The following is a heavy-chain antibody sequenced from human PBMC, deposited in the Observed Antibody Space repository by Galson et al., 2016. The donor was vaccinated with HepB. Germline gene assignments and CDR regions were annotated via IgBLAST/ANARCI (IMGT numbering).Heavy chain of an antibody. CDR2: FSSSTGNI. CDR1: GFTFSSYN. CDR3: EAYCGDGSCHGNEY. V-gene: IGHV3-48*04. Sequence: SLRLSCAASGFTFSSYNMHWVRQAPGKGLEWVSYFSSSTGNILYPDSVKGRFTISRDNAKNSLYLQMNSLSVEDTALYYCEAYCGDGSCHGNEYWGQGTLVTVSS. J-gene: IGHJ4*02. D-gene: IGHD2-21*01.